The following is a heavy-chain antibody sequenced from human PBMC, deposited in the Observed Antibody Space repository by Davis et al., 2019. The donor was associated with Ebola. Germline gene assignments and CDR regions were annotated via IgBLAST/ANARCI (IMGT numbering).Heavy chain of an antibody. J-gene: IGHJ4*02. CDR2: IKSKTNGGTT. D-gene: IGHD3-22*01. Sequence: PGGSLTLSCAASGFIFRNAWMSWVRQAPGKGLEWVGRIKSKTNGGTTDYAAPVKGRFTISRDDSKNTLYLQMNSLKTEDTAVYYCTTVGGYYYGRDYWGQGTLVTVSS. CDR1: GFIFRNAW. V-gene: IGHV3-15*01. CDR3: TTVGGYYYGRDY.